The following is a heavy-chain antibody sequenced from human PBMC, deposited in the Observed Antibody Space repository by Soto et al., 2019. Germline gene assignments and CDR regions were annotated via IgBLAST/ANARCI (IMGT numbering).Heavy chain of an antibody. V-gene: IGHV4-34*01. Sequence: QVQLQQWGAGLLKPSETLSLTCAVYGGSFSGYYWSWIRQPPGKGLEWIGEINHSGSTNYNPSLKSRVTIAVDTSKIQFSLKLSSVTAADTAVYYCARGNIVVVVAATSGGMDVWGQGTTVTVSS. CDR3: ARGNIVVVVAATSGGMDV. CDR2: INHSGST. CDR1: GGSFSGYY. J-gene: IGHJ6*02. D-gene: IGHD2-15*01.